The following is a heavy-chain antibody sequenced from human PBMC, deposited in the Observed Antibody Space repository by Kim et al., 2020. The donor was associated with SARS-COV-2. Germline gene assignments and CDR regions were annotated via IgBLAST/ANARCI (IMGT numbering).Heavy chain of an antibody. CDR1: GLRFSGTG. CDR3: TTSYWLPVL. Sequence: GGSLRLSCVGSGLRFSGTGVHWVRQAPGEALVWVAYVSADGREIKYGDPTKGRFTVSRENTKNTAYLDMSRLRVEDTAVYYCTTSYWLPVLWGQGTLVTV. V-gene: IGHV3-74*01. CDR2: VSADGREI. J-gene: IGHJ4*02. D-gene: IGHD2-8*02.